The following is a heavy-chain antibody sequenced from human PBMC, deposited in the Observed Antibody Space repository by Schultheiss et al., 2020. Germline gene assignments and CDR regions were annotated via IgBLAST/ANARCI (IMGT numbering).Heavy chain of an antibody. CDR2: IWYDGSNK. D-gene: IGHD3-16*01. CDR1: GFIFSSYG. CDR3: ASIHDSLGYFDY. J-gene: IGHJ4*02. Sequence: GGSLRLSCAASGFIFSSYGMHWVRQAPGKGLEWVAVIWYDGSNKYYVDSVKGRFTISRDNSKNTLHLQMNSLRAEDTAVYYCASIHDSLGYFDYWGQGTLVTVSS. V-gene: IGHV3-33*01.